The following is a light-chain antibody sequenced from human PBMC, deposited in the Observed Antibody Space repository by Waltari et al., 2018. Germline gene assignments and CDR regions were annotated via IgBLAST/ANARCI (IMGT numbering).Light chain of an antibody. Sequence: SYELTQPPSVSVSPGQNASIPCSGDKLGAKDPCRYQQKPGQSPVLVLYQDTKRPTGIPERFSGSNSGNTATLTISGTQAMDEAEYYCQAWDSSTYHVVFGGGTKLTVL. CDR2: QDT. CDR1: KLGAKD. CDR3: QAWDSSTYHVV. J-gene: IGLJ2*01. V-gene: IGLV3-1*01.